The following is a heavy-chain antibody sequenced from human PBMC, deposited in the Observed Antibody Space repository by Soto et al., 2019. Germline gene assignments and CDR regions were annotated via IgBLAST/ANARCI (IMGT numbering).Heavy chain of an antibody. J-gene: IGHJ4*02. CDR1: GGSISSGDYY. CDR3: ARGRRVATIIFGIGY. CDR2: IYYSGST. Sequence: SETLSLTCTVSGGSISSGDYYWSWIRQPPGKGLEWIGYIYYSGSTYYNPSLKSRVTISVDTSKNQFSLKLSSATAADTAVYYCARGRRVATIIFGIGYWGQGTLVTVSS. D-gene: IGHD5-12*01. V-gene: IGHV4-30-4*01.